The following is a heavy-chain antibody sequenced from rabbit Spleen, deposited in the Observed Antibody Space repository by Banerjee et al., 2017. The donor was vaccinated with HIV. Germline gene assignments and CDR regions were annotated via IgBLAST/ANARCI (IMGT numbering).Heavy chain of an antibody. D-gene: IGHD4-1*01. J-gene: IGHJ3*01. CDR2: IYAAKGST. CDR1: GIDFTKYY. CDR3: ARAIVPWLGLTRLDL. Sequence: QLTETGGGLVQPGGYLTLSCKASGIDFTKYYITWVRQAPGKGLEWIGIIYAAKGSTDYASWVNGRFTISSDNAQSTVDLKMTSLTAADTATYFCARAIVPWLGLTRLDLWGQGTLVTVS. V-gene: IGHV1S7*01.